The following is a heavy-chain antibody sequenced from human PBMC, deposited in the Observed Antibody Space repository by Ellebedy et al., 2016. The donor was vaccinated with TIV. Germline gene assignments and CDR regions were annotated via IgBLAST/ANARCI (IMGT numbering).Heavy chain of an antibody. J-gene: IGHJ5*02. Sequence: GESLKISCAAPGFTLSTYDMHWVRQATGKGLEWVSAMGTAGDTYYPDSVKGRFTISRDNAQNSLYLQMNSPRAEDTAVFYCARDVGSGWFDPWGQGTLVTVSS. D-gene: IGHD2-15*01. CDR2: MGTAGDT. CDR1: GFTLSTYD. CDR3: ARDVGSGWFDP. V-gene: IGHV3-13*01.